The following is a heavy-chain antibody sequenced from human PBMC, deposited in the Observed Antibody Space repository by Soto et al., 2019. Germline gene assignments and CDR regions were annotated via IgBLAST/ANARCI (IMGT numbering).Heavy chain of an antibody. CDR2: IKGDGSEK. D-gene: IGHD3-22*01. V-gene: IGHV3-7*04. CDR3: ARDPYDSGAYGAFHS. Sequence: PGGSLRLSCVDSGFTCSTHWMTWVRQVPGKGLEWVANIKGDGSEKHYGGSATGRFTVSRDNAKNSLFLQMNSLTAEDSAVYYCARDPYDSGAYGAFHSWGPGTLVTVSS. J-gene: IGHJ4*02. CDR1: GFTCSTHW.